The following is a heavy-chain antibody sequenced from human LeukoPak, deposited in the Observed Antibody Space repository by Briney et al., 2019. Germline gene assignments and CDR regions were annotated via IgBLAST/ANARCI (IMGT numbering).Heavy chain of an antibody. D-gene: IGHD3-16*01. CDR3: ATARIMITFGGAAPRQDNDY. Sequence: ASVKISCKVSGYTFTDYYMHWVQQAPGKGLEWMGLVDPEDGETIYAEKFQGRVTITADTSTDTAYMELSSLRSEDTAVYYCATARIMITFGGAAPRQDNDYRGQGTLVTVSS. J-gene: IGHJ4*02. CDR1: GYTFTDYY. CDR2: VDPEDGET. V-gene: IGHV1-69-2*01.